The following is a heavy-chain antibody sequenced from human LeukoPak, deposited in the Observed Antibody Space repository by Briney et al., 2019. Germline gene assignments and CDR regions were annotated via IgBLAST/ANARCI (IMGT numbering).Heavy chain of an antibody. CDR2: FDPEDGET. V-gene: IGHV1-24*01. CDR1: GYTFTGYY. J-gene: IGHJ6*02. Sequence: ASVKVSCKASGYTFTGYYMHWVRQAPGKGLEWMGGFDPEDGETIYAQKFQGRVTMTEDTSTDTAYMELSSLRSEDTAVYYCAVWDDYYYGMDVWGQGTTVTVSS. CDR3: AVWDDYYYGMDV. D-gene: IGHD1-26*01.